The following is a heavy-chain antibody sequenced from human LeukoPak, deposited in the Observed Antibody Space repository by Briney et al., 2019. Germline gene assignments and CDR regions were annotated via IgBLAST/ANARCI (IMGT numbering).Heavy chain of an antibody. Sequence: ASVKVSCKASGYTFTSYDINWVRQATGQGLEWMGWMNPNSANTGYAQKFQGRVTMTRNTSISTAYMELSSLRSDDTAVYYCARGDSRGGIIGWYLDYWGQGTLVTVSS. J-gene: IGHJ4*02. D-gene: IGHD3-16*02. CDR2: MNPNSANT. CDR1: GYTFTSYD. CDR3: ARGDSRGGIIGWYLDY. V-gene: IGHV1-8*01.